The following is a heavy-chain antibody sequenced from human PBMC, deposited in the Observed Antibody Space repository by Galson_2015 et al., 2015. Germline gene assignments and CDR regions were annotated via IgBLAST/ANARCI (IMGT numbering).Heavy chain of an antibody. Sequence: SLRLSCAASGFTFNIYGMTWVRQAPGKGLEYVSSISSGGGTTFYADSVKGRFTISRDNSKNMLYLQMNSLRAEDTAVYHCARISYYERVDCPVGRAFNIWGQGTRVTVSS. J-gene: IGHJ3*02. D-gene: IGHD3-22*01. V-gene: IGHV3-23*01. CDR3: ARISYYERVDCPVGRAFNI. CDR1: GFTFNIYG. CDR2: ISSGGGTT.